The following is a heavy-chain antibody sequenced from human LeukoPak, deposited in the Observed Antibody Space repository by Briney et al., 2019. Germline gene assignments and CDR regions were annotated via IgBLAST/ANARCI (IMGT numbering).Heavy chain of an antibody. CDR1: GGSISSYY. CDR2: IYTSGST. V-gene: IGHV4-4*07. D-gene: IGHD3-10*01. CDR3: ARSAYGAGSKPYWVDY. Sequence: SETLSLTCTGSGGSISSYYRRWIRQPAGKGLEWMGRIYTSGSTYYNPSVKSRVTISVDTSKKQSSLKLSSVTAAETTVYYCARSAYGAGSKPYWVDYWGQGTLVTVSS. J-gene: IGHJ4*02.